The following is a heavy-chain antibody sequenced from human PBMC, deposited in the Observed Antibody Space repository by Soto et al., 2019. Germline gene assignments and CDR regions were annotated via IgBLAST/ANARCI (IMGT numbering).Heavy chain of an antibody. Sequence: QVQLVESGGGVVQPGGSLRLSCATSGFAYSSYGMHWVRQAPGKGLEWVAVVRIDGINKYYADSVKGRFTISRDNSKSMVYLQMNSLRPDYTDVYYFAKLPNCGGDCYFDYWGQGTLVTVSS. CDR1: GFAYSSYG. D-gene: IGHD2-21*02. V-gene: IGHV3-30*02. CDR2: VRIDGINK. J-gene: IGHJ4*02. CDR3: AKLPNCGGDCYFDY.